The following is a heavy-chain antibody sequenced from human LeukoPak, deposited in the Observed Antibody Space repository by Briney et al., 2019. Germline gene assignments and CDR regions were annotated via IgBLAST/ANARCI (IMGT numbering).Heavy chain of an antibody. CDR3: ASGRLPGWFDP. V-gene: IGHV4-34*01. CDR1: GGSFSGYY. J-gene: IGHJ5*02. Sequence: SETLSLTCAVYGGSFSGYYWSWIRQPPGKGLEWIGEINHSESTNYNPSLKSRVTISVDTSKNQFSLKLSSVTAADTAVYYCASGRLPGWFDPWGQGTLVTVSS. CDR2: INHSEST.